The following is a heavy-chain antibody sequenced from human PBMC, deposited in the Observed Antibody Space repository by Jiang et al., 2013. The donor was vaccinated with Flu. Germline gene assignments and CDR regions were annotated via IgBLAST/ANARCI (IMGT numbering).Heavy chain of an antibody. J-gene: IGHJ3*02. Sequence: SGGGVVQPGRSLRLSCAASGFTFSTYWMSWVRQAPGKGLEWVANIKEDGSEKDYVDSVKGRLTISRDNAKNSLYLQMSSLRAEDTAVYYCARINGQQLDIWGQGTMVTVSS. CDR2: IKEDGSEK. V-gene: IGHV3-7*03. CDR1: GFTFSTYW. CDR3: ARINGQQLDI. D-gene: IGHD6-13*01.